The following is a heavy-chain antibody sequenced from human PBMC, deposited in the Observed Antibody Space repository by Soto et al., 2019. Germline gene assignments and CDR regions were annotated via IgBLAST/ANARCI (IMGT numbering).Heavy chain of an antibody. J-gene: IGHJ5*02. Sequence: SETLSLTCTVSGYSISSGYYWGWIRQPPGKGLEWIGSIYHSGSTYYNPSLKSRVTISVDTSKNQFSLKLSSVTAADTAVYYCARSSGSGSYSGWFDPWGQGTLVTVSS. D-gene: IGHD3-10*01. CDR3: ARSSGSGSYSGWFDP. CDR2: IYHSGST. CDR1: GYSISSGYY. V-gene: IGHV4-38-2*02.